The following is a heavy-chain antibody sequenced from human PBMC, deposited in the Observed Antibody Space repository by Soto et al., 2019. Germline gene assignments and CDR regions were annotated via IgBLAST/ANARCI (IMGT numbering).Heavy chain of an antibody. CDR1: GFTFDDYA. Sequence: EVHLVESGGGLVQPGRSLTLSCAASGFTFDDYAMHWVRQVPGKGLEWVSGISWNSGNIGYADSVKGRFTISRDNAKNSLYLQMNSLRVEDTALYFCAKDTYSSSPYYMDVWGKGTTVTVSS. CDR3: AKDTYSSSPYYMDV. CDR2: ISWNSGNI. V-gene: IGHV3-9*01. J-gene: IGHJ6*03. D-gene: IGHD6-19*01.